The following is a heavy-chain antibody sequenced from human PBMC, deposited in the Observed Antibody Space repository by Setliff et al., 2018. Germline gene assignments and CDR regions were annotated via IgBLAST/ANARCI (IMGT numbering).Heavy chain of an antibody. J-gene: IGHJ4*02. Sequence: SVKVSCKASGGTFSSYAISWVRQAPGQGLEWMGGIIPIFGTANYAQKFQGRVTITTDESTSTAYMELSSLRSEDTAVYYCARGALLKVRGVTFDYWGQGTLVTVSS. D-gene: IGHD3-10*01. V-gene: IGHV1-69*05. CDR3: ARGALLKVRGVTFDY. CDR2: IIPIFGTA. CDR1: GGTFSSYA.